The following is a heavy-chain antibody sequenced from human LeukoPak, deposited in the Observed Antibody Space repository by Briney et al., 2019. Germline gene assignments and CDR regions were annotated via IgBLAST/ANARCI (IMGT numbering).Heavy chain of an antibody. CDR3: ARDRYHYGYAFDI. D-gene: IGHD5-24*01. J-gene: IGHJ3*02. CDR1: GFTFSRYE. V-gene: IGHV3-48*03. CDR2: ISSSGSTI. Sequence: GGPLRLSCAASGFTFSRYEMNWVRQAPGKGLEGVSYISSSGSTIYYADSVKGRFSISRDNAKNSLYLQMNSLRAEDTAVYYCARDRYHYGYAFDIWGQGTMVTVSS.